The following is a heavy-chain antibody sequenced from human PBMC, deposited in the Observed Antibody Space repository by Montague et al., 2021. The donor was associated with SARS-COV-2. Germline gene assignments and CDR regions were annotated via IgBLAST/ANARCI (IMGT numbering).Heavy chain of an antibody. CDR3: ARLGDGVVPSPILGVGPYYSYYYMDV. CDR1: GGSFSTYS. D-gene: IGHD3-10*01. CDR2: IHHGGST. J-gene: IGHJ6*03. V-gene: IGHV4-34*01. Sequence: SEILSLTCAVHGGSFSTYSWNWIRQPQGKGLEWIGEIHHGGSTNXNPSLKSRVTISADTSKNQFSLKLTSVAAADTAVYYCARLGDGVVPSPILGVGPYYSYYYMDVWGKGTTVTVSS.